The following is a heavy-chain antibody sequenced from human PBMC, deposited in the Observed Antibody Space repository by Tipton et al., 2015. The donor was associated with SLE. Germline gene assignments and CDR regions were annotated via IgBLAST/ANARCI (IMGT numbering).Heavy chain of an antibody. CDR3: ARFHVKSYYEFDC. Sequence: TLSLTCTVSGDSIRSGDSYWTWIRQPAGKGLEWIGRIYSRGNTHYNPSLKSRVTISLDTSKNQFSLNLNSVTAADTAVYYCARFHVKSYYEFDCWGQGTLVTVSS. CDR1: GDSIRSGDSY. D-gene: IGHD3-10*01. J-gene: IGHJ4*02. V-gene: IGHV4-61*02. CDR2: IYSRGNT.